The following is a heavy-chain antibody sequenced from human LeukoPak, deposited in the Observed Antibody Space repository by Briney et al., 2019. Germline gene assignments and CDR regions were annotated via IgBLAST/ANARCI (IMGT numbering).Heavy chain of an antibody. Sequence: PGGSLRLSCAASGFTFSSFAMTWVRQAPGKGLEWVSAISGSGASTYYADSVKGRFTISRDNSKNTLYLQVNSLRAEDTVVYYCARASVAGWYYFDYWGQGTLVTVSS. J-gene: IGHJ4*02. CDR3: ARASVAGWYYFDY. CDR2: ISGSGAST. D-gene: IGHD6-19*01. CDR1: GFTFSSFA. V-gene: IGHV3-23*01.